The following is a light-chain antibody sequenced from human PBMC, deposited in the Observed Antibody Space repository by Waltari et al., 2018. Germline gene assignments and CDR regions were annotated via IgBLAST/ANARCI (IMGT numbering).Light chain of an antibody. Sequence: DIQMTQSPSSVSASVADRVPITCRASQALRDWLVWFQQKPGRAPNLQMYGASTLRSGVPSRFSCSGSWEDFTLTIDSLQPEGFATYFCQQANSFPLTFGGGTKV. V-gene: IGKV1-12*01. CDR2: GAS. J-gene: IGKJ4*01. CDR3: QQANSFPLT. CDR1: QALRDW.